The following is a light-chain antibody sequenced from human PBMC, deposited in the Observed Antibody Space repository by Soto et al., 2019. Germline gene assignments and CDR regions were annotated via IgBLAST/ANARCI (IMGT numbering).Light chain of an antibody. J-gene: IGLJ1*01. CDR3: ASWDDSLNGPV. CDR1: SSDVGTYDF. V-gene: IGLV2-11*01. Sequence: SALTQPRSVSGSPGQSVTISCTGTSSDVGTYDFVSWYQQHPGKAPRLMIFDVSERPSGVPDRFSGSKSGNTASLTISGLQAEDEADYYCASWDDSLNGPVFGTGTKVTVL. CDR2: DVS.